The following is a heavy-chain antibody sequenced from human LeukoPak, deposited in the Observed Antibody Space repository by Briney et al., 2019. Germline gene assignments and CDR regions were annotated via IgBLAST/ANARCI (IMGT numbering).Heavy chain of an antibody. J-gene: IGHJ4*02. CDR2: ISWNSGSI. D-gene: IGHD3-22*01. CDR3: AKASYYYDSSGYSYYFDY. CDR1: GFTFDDYA. Sequence: PGRSLRLSCAASGFTFDDYAMHWVRQAPGKGLEWVSGISWNSGSIGYADSVKGRFTISRDNAKNSLYLQINSLRAEDMALYYCAKASYYYDSSGYSYYFDYWGQGTLVTVSS. V-gene: IGHV3-9*03.